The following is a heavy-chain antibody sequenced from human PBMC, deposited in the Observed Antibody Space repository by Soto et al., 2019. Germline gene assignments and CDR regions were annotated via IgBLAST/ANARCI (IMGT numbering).Heavy chain of an antibody. CDR2: INSDGSST. J-gene: IGHJ3*02. CDR3: ARVRYFDWLPDAFDI. D-gene: IGHD3-9*01. Sequence: GGSLRLSCAASGFTFSSDWMHWVRQAPGKGLVWVSRINSDGSSTSYADSVKGRFTISRDNAKNTLYLQMNSLRAEDTAVYYCARVRYFDWLPDAFDIWGQGTMVTVSS. CDR1: GFTFSSDW. V-gene: IGHV3-74*01.